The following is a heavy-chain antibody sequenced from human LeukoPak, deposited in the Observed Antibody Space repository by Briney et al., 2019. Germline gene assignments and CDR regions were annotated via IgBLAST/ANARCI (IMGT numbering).Heavy chain of an antibody. CDR3: ARDGWSVDY. CDR2: ISYDGSNK. V-gene: IGHV3-30-3*01. Sequence: PGRSLRLSCAASGFTFSSYAMHWVRQAPGKGLEWVAVISYDGSNKYYADSVKGRFTISRDNSKNTLYLQMNSLRAEDTAVYYCARDGWSVDYWGQGTLVTVSS. J-gene: IGHJ4*02. CDR1: GFTFSSYA. D-gene: IGHD2-15*01.